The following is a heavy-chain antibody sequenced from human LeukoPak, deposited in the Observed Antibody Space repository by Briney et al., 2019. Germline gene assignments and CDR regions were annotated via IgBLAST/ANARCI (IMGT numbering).Heavy chain of an antibody. J-gene: IGHJ2*01. CDR3: ARDYLDWYFDL. V-gene: IGHV3-53*01. CDR2: IYAGGSGSA. Sequence: GGSLRLSCAASGFTVTGNDMSWVRQAPGKGLEWVSLIYAGGSGSAYYADSVKGRFTISRDNSKNTLYLQMNSLRAEDTAVYYCARDYLDWYFDLWGRGTLVTVSS. CDR1: GFTVTGND.